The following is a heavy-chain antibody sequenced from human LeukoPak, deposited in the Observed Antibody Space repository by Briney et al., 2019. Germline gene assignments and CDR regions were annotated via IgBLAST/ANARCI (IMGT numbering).Heavy chain of an antibody. D-gene: IGHD3-10*01. CDR1: GGTFSSYA. CDR2: IIPILGIA. Sequence: SVKVSCKASGGTFSSYAISWVRQAPGQGLEWMGRIIPILGIANYAQKFQGRVTITADKSTSTAYMELSSLRSEDTAVYYCARGLNYGSGAGYWGQGTLATVSS. J-gene: IGHJ4*02. CDR3: ARGLNYGSGAGY. V-gene: IGHV1-69*04.